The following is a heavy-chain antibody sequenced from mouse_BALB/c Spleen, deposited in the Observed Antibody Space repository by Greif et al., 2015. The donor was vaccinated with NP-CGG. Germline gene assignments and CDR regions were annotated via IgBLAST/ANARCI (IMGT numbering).Heavy chain of an antibody. V-gene: IGHV6-6*02. D-gene: IGHD1-1*01. CDR3: TTGYYAMDY. CDR2: IRLKSNNYAT. J-gene: IGHJ4*01. Sequence: DVQLVESGGGLVQPGGSMKLSCVASGFTFSNYWMNWVRQSPEKGLEWVAEIRLKSNNYATHYAESVKGRFTISRDDSKSSVYLQMNNLRAEDTGIYYCTTGYYAMDYWGQGTSVTVSS. CDR1: GFTFSNYW.